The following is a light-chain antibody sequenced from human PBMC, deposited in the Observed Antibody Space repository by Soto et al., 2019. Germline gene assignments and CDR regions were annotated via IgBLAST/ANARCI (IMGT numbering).Light chain of an antibody. Sequence: QSVLTQPPSASGTHGQRVTISCSGSSSNIGSNYVYWYPQLPGTAPKLLIYRNNQRPSGVPDGFAGSKSGTSASLAISGLRSEAEADYYCAAWDDSQSGFYVFGTGTKLTVL. V-gene: IGLV1-47*01. J-gene: IGLJ1*01. CDR2: RNN. CDR1: SSNIGSNY. CDR3: AAWDDSQSGFYV.